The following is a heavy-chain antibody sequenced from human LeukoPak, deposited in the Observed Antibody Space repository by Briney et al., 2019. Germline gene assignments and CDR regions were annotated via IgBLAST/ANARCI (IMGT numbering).Heavy chain of an antibody. D-gene: IGHD6-13*01. Sequence: ASVKVSCKASGNTFTGYYMHWVRQAPGQGLEWMGWINPNSGGTNYAQKFQGWVTMTRDTSISTAYMELSRLRSDDTAVYYCARAPRIAAAGTDYWGQGTLVTVSS. CDR1: GNTFTGYY. J-gene: IGHJ4*02. CDR2: INPNSGGT. CDR3: ARAPRIAAAGTDY. V-gene: IGHV1-2*04.